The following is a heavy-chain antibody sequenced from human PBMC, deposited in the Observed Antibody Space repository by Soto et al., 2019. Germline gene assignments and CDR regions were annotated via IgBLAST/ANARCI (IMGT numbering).Heavy chain of an antibody. CDR1: GFTFSSYA. Sequence: EVQLLESGGGLVQPVGSLRLSCAASGFTFSSYAMSWVRQVPGKGLEWVSAISGGGGSTYYAYYADSVKGRFTISRDNSKNTLYLQMNSLRGEDTAVYYCAKESTSRLYDYWGQGTLVFVSS. CDR3: AKESTSRLYDY. V-gene: IGHV3-23*01. D-gene: IGHD2-2*02. J-gene: IGHJ4*02. CDR2: ISGGGGSTYYA.